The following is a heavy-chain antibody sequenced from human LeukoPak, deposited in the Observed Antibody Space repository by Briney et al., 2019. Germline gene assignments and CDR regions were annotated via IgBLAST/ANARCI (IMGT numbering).Heavy chain of an antibody. CDR3: ASYGSGNWGYFDY. CDR2: IYSGGST. CDR1: GFTVSSNY. D-gene: IGHD3-10*01. J-gene: IGHJ4*02. V-gene: IGHV3-53*01. Sequence: GGSLRLSCAASGFTVSSNYMSWVRQAPGKGLEWVSVIYSGGSTYHADSVKGRFTISRDNSKNTLYLQMNSLRAEDTAVYYCASYGSGNWGYFDYWGQGTLVTVSS.